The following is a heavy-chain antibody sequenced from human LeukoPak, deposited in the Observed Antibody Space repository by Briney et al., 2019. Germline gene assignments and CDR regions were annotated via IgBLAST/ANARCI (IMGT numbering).Heavy chain of an antibody. J-gene: IGHJ4*02. Sequence: PGGSLRLSCAASGFTFSSYAMYWVRQAPGKGLEWVAVISFDGSNEHYADSVKGRFTISRDNSKNTLYLQMNSLRAEDTAVYYCARDPDSSGWYRFDYWGQGTLVTVSS. V-gene: IGHV3-30*01. D-gene: IGHD6-19*01. CDR3: ARDPDSSGWYRFDY. CDR2: ISFDGSNE. CDR1: GFTFSSYA.